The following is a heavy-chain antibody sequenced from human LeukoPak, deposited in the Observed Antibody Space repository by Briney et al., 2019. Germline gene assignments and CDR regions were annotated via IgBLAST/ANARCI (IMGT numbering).Heavy chain of an antibody. CDR1: GGSISSYY. CDR2: IYTSGST. Sequence: SETLSLTCTVSGGSISSYYWSWIRQPAGKGLEWIGRIYTSGSTNYNPSLKSRVTMSVDTSKNQFSLKLSSVTAADTAVYYCARDAEVIAAALDAFDLWGRGTMVTVSS. J-gene: IGHJ3*01. D-gene: IGHD6-13*01. V-gene: IGHV4-4*07. CDR3: ARDAEVIAAALDAFDL.